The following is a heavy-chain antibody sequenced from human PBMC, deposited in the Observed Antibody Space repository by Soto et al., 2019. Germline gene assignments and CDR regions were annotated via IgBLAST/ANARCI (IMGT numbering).Heavy chain of an antibody. CDR1: GYSFSSYW. D-gene: IGHD5-18*01. Sequence: ESLKISCEGFGYSFSSYWISWVRQMPGKGLEWMGIIYPGDSDTRYSLSLQGQVTISADKSITTAFLQWSSLKASDTAMYYCVRHGTFSASFCDYSDGMDVWGRRTTVP. J-gene: IGHJ6*01. V-gene: IGHV5-51*01. CDR2: IYPGDSDT. CDR3: VRHGTFSASFCDYSDGMDV.